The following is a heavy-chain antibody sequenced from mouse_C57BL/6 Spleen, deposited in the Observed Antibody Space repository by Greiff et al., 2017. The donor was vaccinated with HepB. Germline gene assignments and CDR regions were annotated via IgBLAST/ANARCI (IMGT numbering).Heavy chain of an antibody. CDR3: AREGYGYYSNSYFDY. D-gene: IGHD2-5*01. CDR2: INPSNGGT. Sequence: QVQLQQPGTELVKPGASVKLSCKASGYTFTSYWMHWVKQRPGQGLEWIGNINPSNGGTNYNEKFKSKATLTVDKSSSTAYMQLSSRTSEDSAVYDCAREGYGYYSNSYFDYWGQGTTLTVSS. J-gene: IGHJ2*01. V-gene: IGHV1-53*01. CDR1: GYTFTSYW.